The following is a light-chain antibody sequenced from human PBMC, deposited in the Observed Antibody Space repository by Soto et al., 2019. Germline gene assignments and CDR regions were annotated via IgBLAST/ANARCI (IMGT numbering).Light chain of an antibody. CDR2: GNS. CDR3: QSYDSSLSFYV. CDR1: SSNIGAGYD. V-gene: IGLV1-40*01. J-gene: IGLJ1*01. Sequence: QPVLTQPPSVSGAPGQRVTISCTGSSSNIGAGYDVHWYQQLPGTAPKLLIYGNSNRPSGVPDRFSGSKSGTSASLAITGLQAEDEPDYYCQSYDSSLSFYVFGTGTKLTVL.